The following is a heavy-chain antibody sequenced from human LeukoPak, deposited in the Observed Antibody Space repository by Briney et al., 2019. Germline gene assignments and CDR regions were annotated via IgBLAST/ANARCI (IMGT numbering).Heavy chain of an antibody. V-gene: IGHV3-74*01. CDR1: GITFGNNW. CDR3: ARDVPHNWFDT. CDR2: INSDGGGA. J-gene: IGHJ5*02. Sequence: HPGGSLRLSCAASGITFGNNWMHWVRQGPGKGLCWISRINSDGGGAIYADSVKGRFTVSRDNAKNTLYLQMNSLRAEDTAVYYCARDVPHNWFDTWGQGTLVTVSS.